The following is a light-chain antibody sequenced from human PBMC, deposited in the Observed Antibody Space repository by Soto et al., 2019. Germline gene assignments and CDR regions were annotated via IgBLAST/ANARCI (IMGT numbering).Light chain of an antibody. J-gene: IGKJ4*01. CDR3: QQYNNWPLT. CDR2: GAS. CDR1: QNVNSR. Sequence: EIVMTQSPATLSVSPGERATLSCRASQNVNSRLAWYQQKPGQAPRLLIYGASSRATGLPARFSGSGSGTDFTLTISSLQSEDFADYYCQQYNNWPLTFGGGTKVVIK. V-gene: IGKV3-15*01.